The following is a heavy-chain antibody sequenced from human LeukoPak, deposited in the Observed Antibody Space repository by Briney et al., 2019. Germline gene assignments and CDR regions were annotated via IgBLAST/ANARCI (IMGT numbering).Heavy chain of an antibody. CDR3: ARELWGCSGGSCYFDY. V-gene: IGHV4-34*01. D-gene: IGHD2-15*01. CDR2: INHSGST. CDR1: GGSFSGYY. Sequence: SETLSLTCAVYGGSFSGYYWSWIRQPPGKGLEWIGEINHSGSTNYNPSLKSRVTISVDTSKNPFSLKLSSVTAADTAVYYCARELWGCSGGSCYFDYWGQGTLVTVSS. J-gene: IGHJ4*02.